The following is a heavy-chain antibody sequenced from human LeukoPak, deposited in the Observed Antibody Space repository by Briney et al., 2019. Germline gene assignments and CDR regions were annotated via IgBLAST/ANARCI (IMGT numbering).Heavy chain of an antibody. CDR2: IETGGAST. V-gene: IGHV3-23*01. J-gene: IGHJ4*02. CDR3: AKDFGGAGSYHGPFDY. CDR1: GFIFSSYW. Sequence: GGSLRLSCAASGFIFSSYWMSWVRQAPGKGLEWVSAIETGGASTYYADSVKGRFSISRDNSKNTLYLQMNSLRAEDTAVYYCAKDFGGAGSYHGPFDYWGQGTLVTVSS. D-gene: IGHD3-10*01.